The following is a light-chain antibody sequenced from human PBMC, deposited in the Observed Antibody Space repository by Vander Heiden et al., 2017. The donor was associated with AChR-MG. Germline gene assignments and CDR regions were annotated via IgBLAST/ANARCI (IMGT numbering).Light chain of an antibody. Sequence: EIVMTQSPATLSLSPGERATLSCRARQNVYNKLAWYQQKPGQAPRLLIYGASTRANDIPARFSGSGSGTEFTLTISSLQSEDFAVYSCQQYNNWPRTFGQGTKVDIK. J-gene: IGKJ1*01. V-gene: IGKV3-15*01. CDR1: QNVYNK. CDR2: GAS. CDR3: QQYNNWPRT.